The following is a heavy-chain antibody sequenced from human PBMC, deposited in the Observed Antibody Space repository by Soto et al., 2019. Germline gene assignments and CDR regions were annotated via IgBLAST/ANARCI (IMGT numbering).Heavy chain of an antibody. D-gene: IGHD3-10*01. Sequence: QVQLQESGPGLVKPSETLSLTCTVSGGSISSYYWSWIRQPPGKGLEWIGYIHYIGSTNYNPSLKSRVTISLDTSKNQFALKLSSVTAADTAVYYCAGPDTGSGSYYMGYWGQGTLVTVSS. V-gene: IGHV4-59*08. CDR1: GGSISSYY. CDR3: AGPDTGSGSYYMGY. CDR2: IHYIGST. J-gene: IGHJ4*02.